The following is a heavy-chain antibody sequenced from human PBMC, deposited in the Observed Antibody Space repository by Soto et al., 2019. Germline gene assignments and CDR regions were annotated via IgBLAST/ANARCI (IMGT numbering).Heavy chain of an antibody. D-gene: IGHD6-19*01. J-gene: IGHJ4*02. CDR1: GGTFSSYA. Sequence: QVQLVQSGAEVKKPGSSVKVSCKASGGTFSSYAISWVRQAPGQGLEWMGGIIPIFGTANYAQKFQGRVTITAYDSTSKAYMELSSLRSEDTAVYYCAGVKPFRQWLGYYFDYWGQGTLVTVSS. V-gene: IGHV1-69*12. CDR3: AGVKPFRQWLGYYFDY. CDR2: IIPIFGTA.